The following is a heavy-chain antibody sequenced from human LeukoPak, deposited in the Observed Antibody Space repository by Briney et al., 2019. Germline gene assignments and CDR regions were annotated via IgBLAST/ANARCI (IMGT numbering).Heavy chain of an antibody. Sequence: GGSLRLSCAASGFTFSSYGMSWVRQAPGKGLEWVSAISGSGGSTYYADSVKGRFTISRDNSKNTLYLQMNSLRAEDTAVYYCATSPVVTQDYWGQGTLVTVSS. J-gene: IGHJ4*02. CDR3: ATSPVVTQDY. CDR1: GFTFSSYG. CDR2: ISGSGGST. V-gene: IGHV3-23*01. D-gene: IGHD4-23*01.